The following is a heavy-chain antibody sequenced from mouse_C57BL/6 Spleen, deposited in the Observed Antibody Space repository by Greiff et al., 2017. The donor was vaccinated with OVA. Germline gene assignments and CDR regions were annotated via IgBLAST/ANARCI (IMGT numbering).Heavy chain of an antibody. D-gene: IGHD1-1*02. J-gene: IGHJ2*01. CDR1: GFTFRSYA. CDR3: TREYGSCDY. CDR2: ISSGGDYI. Sequence: EVHLVESGEGLVQPGGSLKLSCAASGFTFRSYAMSWVRQTPEKRLAWVAYISSGGDYIYSPDTVKGRFPISRDNARNTLYLQMSSRKSEDTAMYYCTREYGSCDYWGQGTTLTVSS. V-gene: IGHV5-9-1*02.